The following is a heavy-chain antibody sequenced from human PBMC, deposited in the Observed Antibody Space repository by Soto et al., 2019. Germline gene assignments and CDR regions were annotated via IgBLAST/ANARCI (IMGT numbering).Heavy chain of an antibody. J-gene: IGHJ6*03. D-gene: IGHD6-6*01. CDR1: GGSFSGYY. CDR3: ARAVAARRFHYYYMDV. Sequence: PSXTLSLTCAVYGGSFSGYYWSCIRQPPFKGLEWIGEINHSGSTNYNPSLKSRVTISVDTSKNQFSLKLSSVTAADTAVYYCARAVAARRFHYYYMDVWGKGTTVTVSS. V-gene: IGHV4-34*01. CDR2: INHSGST.